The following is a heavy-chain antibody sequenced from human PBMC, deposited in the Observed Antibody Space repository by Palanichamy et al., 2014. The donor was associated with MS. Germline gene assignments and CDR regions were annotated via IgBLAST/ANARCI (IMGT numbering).Heavy chain of an antibody. D-gene: IGHD3-16*02. J-gene: IGHJ4*02. CDR3: TTDKSDYVWGSYRYFFDY. CDR1: GFTFSNAW. Sequence: EVQLVESGGGLVKPGGSLRLSCAASGFTFSNAWMSWVRQAPGKGLEWVGRIKSKTDGGTTDYAAPVKGRFTISRDDSKNTLYLQMNNLKTEDTAVYYYTTDKSDYVWGSYRYFFDYWGQGNLVTVSS. V-gene: IGHV3-15*01. CDR2: IKSKTDGGTT.